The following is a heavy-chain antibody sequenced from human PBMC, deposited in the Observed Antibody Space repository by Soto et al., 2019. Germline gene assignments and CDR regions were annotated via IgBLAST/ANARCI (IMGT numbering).Heavy chain of an antibody. CDR1: GFTFSSYW. Sequence: SLRLSCAASGFTFSSYWMHWVRQAPGKGLVWVSRINSDGSSTSYADSVKGRFTISRDNAKNTLYLQMNSLRAEDTTVYYCARSGSGSHQSCWGQGTTVTVSS. V-gene: IGHV3-74*01. D-gene: IGHD3-10*01. CDR3: ARSGSGSHQSC. J-gene: IGHJ6*02. CDR2: INSDGSST.